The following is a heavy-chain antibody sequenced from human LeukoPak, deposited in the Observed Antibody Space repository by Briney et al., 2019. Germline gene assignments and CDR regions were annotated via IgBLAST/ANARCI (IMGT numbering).Heavy chain of an antibody. V-gene: IGHV1-24*01. CDR3: ATPLDFWSGYYY. CDR2: FDPEDGET. D-gene: IGHD3-3*01. CDR1: GYTLTELS. J-gene: IGHJ4*02. Sequence: ASVKVSCKVSGYTLTELSMHWVRQAPGKGLEWMGGFDPEDGETIYAQKFQGRVTMTEGTSTDTAYMELSSLRSEDTAVYYCATPLDFWSGYYYWGQGTLVTVSS.